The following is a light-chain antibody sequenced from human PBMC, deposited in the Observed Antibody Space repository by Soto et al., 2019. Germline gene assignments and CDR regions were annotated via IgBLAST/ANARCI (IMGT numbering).Light chain of an antibody. J-gene: IGKJ1*01. CDR3: RQYNSDWT. Sequence: DIPMTQSPSALPASVGDRVTITCRASQSISNWLAWYQQKPGKAPKLLIYDASSLESGVPSRFSGSGSGTEFTLTISSLQPDDFATYYCRQYNSDWTFGQGTKVDI. V-gene: IGKV1-5*01. CDR1: QSISNW. CDR2: DAS.